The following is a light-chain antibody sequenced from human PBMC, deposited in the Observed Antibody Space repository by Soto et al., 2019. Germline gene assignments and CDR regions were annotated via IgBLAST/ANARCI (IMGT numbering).Light chain of an antibody. CDR1: SSNIGSNT. V-gene: IGLV1-44*01. CDR2: SHN. J-gene: IGLJ3*02. Sequence: QSVLTQPPSASGTPGQSVTISCFGSSSNIGSNTVSWYQQLPGTAPKVLIYSHNLRPSGVPDRFSGSTSGTSASLAISGLRSEDEGDYHCAAWDDSLSGVVFGGGTKLTVL. CDR3: AAWDDSLSGVV.